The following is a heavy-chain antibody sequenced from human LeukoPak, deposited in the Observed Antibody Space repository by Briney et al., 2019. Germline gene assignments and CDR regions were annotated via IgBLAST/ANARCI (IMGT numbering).Heavy chain of an antibody. Sequence: GGSLRLSCAGSGFIFSSYSMNWVRQAPGKGLEWVSYFSSSSNTNYYTDSVKGRFTISRDNDKNSLYLQMNSLRDEDTAVYYCAKDAGYSSAWSHWYFDLWGRGTLVTVSS. CDR3: AKDAGYSSAWSHWYFDL. J-gene: IGHJ2*01. D-gene: IGHD6-19*01. CDR1: GFIFSSYS. CDR2: FSSSSNTN. V-gene: IGHV3-48*02.